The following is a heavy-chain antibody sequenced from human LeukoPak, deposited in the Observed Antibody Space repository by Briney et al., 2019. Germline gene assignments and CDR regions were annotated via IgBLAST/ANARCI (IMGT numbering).Heavy chain of an antibody. J-gene: IGHJ4*02. CDR1: GFTFSSYW. CDR3: ANTKQFEY. D-gene: IGHD1-1*01. Sequence: PGGTLRLSCAASGFTFSSYWIHWVRQAPGKGLEWVSSITSSSSSIYYADSVKGRFTISRDNAKNSLYLKMNSLRAEDTAVYYCANTKQFEYWGQGTLVTVSS. V-gene: IGHV3-21*01. CDR2: ITSSSSSI.